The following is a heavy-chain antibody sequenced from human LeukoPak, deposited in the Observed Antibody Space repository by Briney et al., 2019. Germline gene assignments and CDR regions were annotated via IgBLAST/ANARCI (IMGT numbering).Heavy chain of an antibody. D-gene: IGHD2/OR15-2a*01. J-gene: IGHJ4*02. CDR2: ISYDGKVK. CDR3: ARDFYTKYSQDH. CDR1: GFSFSHYA. V-gene: IGHV3-30*04. Sequence: GGSLRLSCAASGFSFSHYALHWVRQAPGKGLEWLAFISYDGKVKYYAESVKGRFTVSRDDSKITLYLQMNSLRTEDTALYYCARDFYTKYSQDHWGQGTLVTVSS.